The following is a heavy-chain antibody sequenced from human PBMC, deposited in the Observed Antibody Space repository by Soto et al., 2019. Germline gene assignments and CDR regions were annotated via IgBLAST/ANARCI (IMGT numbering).Heavy chain of an antibody. CDR1: GGSTSIYY. V-gene: IGHV4-59*01. D-gene: IGHD3-10*01. CDR2: INDNGNT. Sequence: QVRLQESGPGLVKPSETLSLTCTVSGGSTSIYYWNWIRQVPGKGLEWIGYINDNGNTNYNPSLMSRATISIDTSKNEFSLTLRSMTAADTAVYYCAREGLARGASVFGPDVWGQGTKVTVSS. J-gene: IGHJ6*02. CDR3: AREGLARGASVFGPDV.